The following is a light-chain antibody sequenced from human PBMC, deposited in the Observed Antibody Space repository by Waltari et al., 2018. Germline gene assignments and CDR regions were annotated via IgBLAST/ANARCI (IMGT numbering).Light chain of an antibody. CDR3: QQYGRSWNT. J-gene: IGKJ2*01. CDR2: GAS. CDR1: QSVSGNN. V-gene: IGKV3-20*01. Sequence: EIVLTQSPGTLSLSPGQRATLSCRASQSVSGNNLAWYQQKPAQAPRLLIHGASNRATGIPDRFSGSGSGTDFTLTISRLEPEDFAVYYCQQYGRSWNTFGQGTKLRSN.